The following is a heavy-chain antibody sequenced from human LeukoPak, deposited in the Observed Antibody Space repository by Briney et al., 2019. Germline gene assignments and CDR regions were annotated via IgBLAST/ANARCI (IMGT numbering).Heavy chain of an antibody. Sequence: SETLSLTCTVSGGSISSSSYYWGWIRQPPGKGLEWIGSIYYSGSTYYNPSLKSRVTISVDTSKNQFSLKLSSVTAADTAVYYCARRSSMVRGVIRPADWGQGTLVTVSS. CDR1: GGSISSSSYY. CDR2: IYYSGST. V-gene: IGHV4-39*01. CDR3: ARRSSMVRGVIRPAD. D-gene: IGHD3-10*01. J-gene: IGHJ4*02.